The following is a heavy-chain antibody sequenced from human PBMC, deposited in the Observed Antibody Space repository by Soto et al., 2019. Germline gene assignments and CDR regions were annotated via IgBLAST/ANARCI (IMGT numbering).Heavy chain of an antibody. J-gene: IGHJ4*02. CDR3: AKDLLITMIVVVIPDFDY. Sequence: EVQLLESGGGLVQPGGSLRLSCAASGFTFSSYAMSWVRQAPGKGLEWVSAISGSGGSTYYADSVKGRFTISRDNSKNTLYLQMNSLRAEDTAVYYCAKDLLITMIVVVIPDFDYWGQGTLVTVSS. V-gene: IGHV3-23*01. CDR2: ISGSGGST. CDR1: GFTFSSYA. D-gene: IGHD3-22*01.